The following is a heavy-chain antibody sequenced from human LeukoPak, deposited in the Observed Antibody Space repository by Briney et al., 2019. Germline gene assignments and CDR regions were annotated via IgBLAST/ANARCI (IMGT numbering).Heavy chain of an antibody. CDR2: IYSGGST. CDR1: GFTVTGKS. CDR3: ARARITYYYETSGPVDAFDI. J-gene: IGHJ3*02. D-gene: IGHD3-22*01. Sequence: GGSLRLSCAASGFTVTGKSMSWVRQAPGKGLEWVSVIYSGGSTDYADSVKGRYTTSRDNYANTLYVQMNSLRAEDTAVYYCARARITYYYETSGPVDAFDIWGQGTVVTVSS. V-gene: IGHV3-66*01.